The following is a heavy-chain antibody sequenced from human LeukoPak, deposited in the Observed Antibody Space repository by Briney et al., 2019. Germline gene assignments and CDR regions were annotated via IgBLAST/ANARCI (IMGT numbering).Heavy chain of an antibody. Sequence: VASVKVSCKASGYAFTSYGISWVRQAPGQGLEWMGWISAYNGDTNYAQKLQGRVTMTTDTSTSTAYMELRSLRSDDTAVYYCARLSSGWFDYWGQGTLVTVSS. D-gene: IGHD6-19*01. CDR3: ARLSSGWFDY. CDR1: GYAFTSYG. V-gene: IGHV1-18*01. J-gene: IGHJ4*02. CDR2: ISAYNGDT.